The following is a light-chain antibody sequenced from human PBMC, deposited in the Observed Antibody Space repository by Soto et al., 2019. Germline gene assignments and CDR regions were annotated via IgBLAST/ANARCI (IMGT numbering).Light chain of an antibody. V-gene: IGKV1-39*01. CDR1: QSVRSY. Sequence: DIQMTQSPSSLSASVGDTITIPCRSSQSVRSYLNWYQQKPGKAPDLLIYTTTSLQSEVPSRFSGSGSETHFTLTITSLQPEDFATYFCQQTYSAPPWTFGPGTKVDIK. CDR3: QQTYSAPPWT. J-gene: IGKJ1*01. CDR2: TTT.